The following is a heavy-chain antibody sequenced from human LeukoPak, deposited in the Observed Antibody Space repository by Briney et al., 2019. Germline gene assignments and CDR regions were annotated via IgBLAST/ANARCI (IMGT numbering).Heavy chain of an antibody. Sequence: GGSLRLSCAASGFTFSSNAMSWVRQAPGKGLEWVSAISGSGGSTYYADSVKGRFTISRDNSKNTLYLQMNSLRAEDTAVYYCAKDGYCSSTSCYLNWFDPWGQGTLVTVSS. D-gene: IGHD2-2*03. CDR3: AKDGYCSSTSCYLNWFDP. J-gene: IGHJ5*02. V-gene: IGHV3-23*01. CDR2: ISGSGGST. CDR1: GFTFSSNA.